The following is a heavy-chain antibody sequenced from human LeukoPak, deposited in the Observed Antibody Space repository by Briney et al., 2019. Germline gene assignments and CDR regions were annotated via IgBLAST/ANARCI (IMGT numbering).Heavy chain of an antibody. V-gene: IGHV4-4*07. D-gene: IGHD1-7*01. CDR1: GGSISSYY. J-gene: IGHJ6*03. CDR2: IYTSGST. CDR3: ARASNWNYSYYYYYMDV. Sequence: PSETLSLTCTVSGGSISSYYWSWIRQPAGKGLEWIGRIYTSGSTNYNPSLKSRVTMSVDMSKNQSSLKLSSVTAADTAVYYCARASNWNYSYYYYYMDVWGKGTTVTVSS.